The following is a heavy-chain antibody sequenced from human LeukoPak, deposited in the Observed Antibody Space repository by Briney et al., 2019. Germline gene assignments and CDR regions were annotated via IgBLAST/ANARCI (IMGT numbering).Heavy chain of an antibody. Sequence: PGGSLRLSCAVSGFNFTSYAMSWVRQAPGKGLEWVSAISGSGSRSYYADSVQGRFTISRDNSKDTLFLQMNSLRAEDTAVYYCAKGHYDILTGFYYFDYWGQGTLVTVSS. CDR2: ISGSGSRS. CDR3: AKGHYDILTGFYYFDY. V-gene: IGHV3-23*01. J-gene: IGHJ4*02. CDR1: GFNFTSYA. D-gene: IGHD3-9*01.